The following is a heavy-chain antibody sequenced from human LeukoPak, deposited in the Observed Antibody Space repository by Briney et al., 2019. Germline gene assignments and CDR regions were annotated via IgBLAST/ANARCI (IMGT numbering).Heavy chain of an antibody. CDR1: GFTFSNYE. CDR3: ARDLRVRGSYYGMDV. V-gene: IGHV3-48*03. J-gene: IGHJ6*02. Sequence: GGSLGLSCAASGFTFSNYEMNWVRQAPGKGLEWVSYISGHSSSIYYADSVKGRFTFSRDNANNSLYLQMNSLRAEDTAVYYCARDLRVRGSYYGMDVWGQGTTVTVSS. D-gene: IGHD3-10*01. CDR2: ISGHSSSI.